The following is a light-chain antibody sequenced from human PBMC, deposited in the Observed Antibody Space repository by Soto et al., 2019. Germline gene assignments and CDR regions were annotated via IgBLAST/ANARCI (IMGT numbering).Light chain of an antibody. Sequence: EIVLTPSPGTLSLSLGERANLSCRASQSVSSSYLAWYQQKPGQAPRLLIYGASNRATGIPARFSGSGSGTEFTLTISSLQSEDFAVYYCQQYNNWPRTFGQGTKVDIK. CDR1: QSVSSSY. V-gene: IGKV3-15*01. CDR2: GAS. CDR3: QQYNNWPRT. J-gene: IGKJ1*01.